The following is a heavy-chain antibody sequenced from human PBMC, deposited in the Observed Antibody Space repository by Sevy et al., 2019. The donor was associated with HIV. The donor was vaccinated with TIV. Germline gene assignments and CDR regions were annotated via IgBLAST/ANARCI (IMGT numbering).Heavy chain of an antibody. J-gene: IGHJ4*02. D-gene: IGHD3-10*02. V-gene: IGHV3-33*03. Sequence: GGSLRLSCAASGFTFSNFGFHWVRQAPGKGPEWVAVISSDGINHNYADAVKGRFTISRDNSKNQVFLQMNSLRPNDTAVYFCTKESLRGTYIRGDFDHWGQGALVTVSS. CDR2: ISSDGINH. CDR1: GFTFSNFG. CDR3: TKESLRGTYIRGDFDH.